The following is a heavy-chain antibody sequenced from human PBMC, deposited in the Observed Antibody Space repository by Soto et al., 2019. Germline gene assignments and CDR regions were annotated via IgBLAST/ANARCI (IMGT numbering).Heavy chain of an antibody. D-gene: IGHD5-12*01. CDR1: GGAFSRYA. CDR2: IFPMYGTP. J-gene: IGHJ3*02. Sequence: QVLLVQSGAEVKKPGSSVKVSCKASGGAFSRYAISWVRQGPGQGLEWVGGIFPMYGTPVYAQKLQGRVTRTADEATTTAHMELSGLRNEDTTNYYCARDYEYQITEGAAVHIWGQGTMVTVSS. CDR3: ARDYEYQITEGAAVHI. V-gene: IGHV1-69*01.